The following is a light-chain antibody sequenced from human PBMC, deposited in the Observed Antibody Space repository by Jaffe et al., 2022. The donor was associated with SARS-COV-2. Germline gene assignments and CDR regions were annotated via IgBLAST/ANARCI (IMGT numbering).Light chain of an antibody. CDR3: SSYTSTTTLV. V-gene: IGLV2-14*01. CDR2: DVS. CDR1: SSDIGGYNY. Sequence: QSALTQPASVSGSPGQSITISCTGSSSDIGGYNYVSWYQQHPGKAPKLIIYDVSYRPSGVSIRFSASKSGNTASLTISGLQAEDEADYYCSSYTSTTTLVFGTGTKVNVL. J-gene: IGLJ1*01.